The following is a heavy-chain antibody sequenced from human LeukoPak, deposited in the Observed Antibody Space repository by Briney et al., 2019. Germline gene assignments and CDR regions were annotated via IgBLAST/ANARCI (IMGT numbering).Heavy chain of an antibody. CDR3: AGDYGDYYFDY. CDR2: IYYSGST. D-gene: IGHD4-17*01. CDR1: GGSINSTSNC. J-gene: IGHJ4*02. V-gene: IGHV4-39*07. Sequence: SETLSLTCTVSGGSINSTSNCWGWIRQPPGKGLEWIGSIYYSGSTSYNPSLKSRVTISVDTSKNQFSLKLSSVTAADTAVYFCAGDYGDYYFDYWGQGTLVTVSS.